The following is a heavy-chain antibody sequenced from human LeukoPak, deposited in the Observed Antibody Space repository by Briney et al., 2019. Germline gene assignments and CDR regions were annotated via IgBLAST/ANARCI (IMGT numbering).Heavy chain of an antibody. CDR1: GYTFTSYG. Sequence: ASVKVSCKASGYTFTSYGITWVRQAPGQGLEWMGWINANNGNINYAQNLQGRVTMTRDTSTSTAYMELRSLRSDDTAVYYCAYDQGHWGQGTLVTVSS. CDR3: AYDQGH. CDR2: INANNGNI. D-gene: IGHD1-1*01. J-gene: IGHJ1*01. V-gene: IGHV1-18*01.